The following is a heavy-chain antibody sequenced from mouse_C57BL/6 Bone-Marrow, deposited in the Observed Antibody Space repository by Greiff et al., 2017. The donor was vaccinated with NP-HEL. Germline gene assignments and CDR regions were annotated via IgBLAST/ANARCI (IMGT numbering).Heavy chain of an antibody. CDR3: AREPPGAY. Sequence: EVMLVESGGGLVKPGGSLKLSCAASGFTFSSYAMSWVRQTPEKRLEWVATISDGGSYTYYPDNVKGRFTISRDNAKNNLYLQMSHLKSEDTAMYYCAREPPGAYWGQGTLVTVSA. V-gene: IGHV5-4*01. J-gene: IGHJ3*01. CDR1: GFTFSSYA. CDR2: ISDGGSYT.